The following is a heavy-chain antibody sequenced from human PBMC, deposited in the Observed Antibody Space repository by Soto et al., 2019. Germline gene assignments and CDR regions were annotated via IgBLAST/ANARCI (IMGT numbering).Heavy chain of an antibody. J-gene: IGHJ4*01. V-gene: IGHV3-23*01. CDR3: TRDSGYDSID. D-gene: IGHD3-22*01. CDR1: GFTVSSYG. Sequence: EVQLLESGGTLVQPGGSLRLSCAASGFTVSSYGMSWVRQAPGKGLEWISGLSDSGDRTTYADSVKGRFTISRDNSKNALYLQMNSLRVEDTAVYYCTRDSGYDSIDWGHGTLVTVSS. CDR2: LSDSGDRT.